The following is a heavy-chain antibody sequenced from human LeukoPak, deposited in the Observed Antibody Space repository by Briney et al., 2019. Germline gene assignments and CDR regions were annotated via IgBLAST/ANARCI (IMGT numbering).Heavy chain of an antibody. D-gene: IGHD6-13*01. CDR1: GGSISSYY. Sequence: SSETLSLTCTVSGGSISSYYWSWIRQPPGKGLEWIGYIYYSGSTNYNPSLKSRVTISVDTSKNQFSLKLSSVTAADTAVYYCARVPAGIAFNWFDPWGQGTLVTVSS. J-gene: IGHJ5*02. V-gene: IGHV4-59*01. CDR2: IYYSGST. CDR3: ARVPAGIAFNWFDP.